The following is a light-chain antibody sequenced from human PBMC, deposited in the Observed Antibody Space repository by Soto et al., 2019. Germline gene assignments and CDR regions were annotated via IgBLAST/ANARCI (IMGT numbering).Light chain of an antibody. V-gene: IGKV1-5*01. CDR2: DAS. J-gene: IGKJ1*01. Sequence: DIQMTQSPSSLSSSVGDKVTITCRASQTITTHVNWYQQKPGKAPKLLIYDASSLESGVPSRFSGSGSGTEFTLTISSLQPDDFATYYCQQYNSWTFGQGTKVDI. CDR3: QQYNSWT. CDR1: QTITTH.